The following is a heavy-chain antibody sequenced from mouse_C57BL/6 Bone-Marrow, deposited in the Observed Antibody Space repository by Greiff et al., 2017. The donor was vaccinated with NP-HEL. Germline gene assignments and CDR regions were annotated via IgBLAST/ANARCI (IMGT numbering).Heavy chain of an antibody. J-gene: IGHJ3*01. V-gene: IGHV5-4*01. CDR1: GFTFSSYA. CDR2: ISDGGSYT. Sequence: EVKLVESGGGLVKPGGSLKLSCAASGFTFSSYAMSWVRQTPEKRLEWVATISDGGSYTYYPDNVKGRFTISRDNAKNNLYLQMSHLKSEDTAMYYCARDGYYEAYWGQGTLVTVSA. CDR3: ARDGYYEAY. D-gene: IGHD2-3*01.